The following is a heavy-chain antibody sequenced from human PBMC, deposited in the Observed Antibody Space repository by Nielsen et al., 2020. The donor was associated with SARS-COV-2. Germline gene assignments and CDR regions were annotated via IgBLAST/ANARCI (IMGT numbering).Heavy chain of an antibody. V-gene: IGHV3-33*01. CDR3: ARATGGSYRDDAFDI. Sequence: LSLTCAASGFTFSSYGMHWVRQAPGKGLEWVAVIWYDGSNKYYADSVKGRFTISRDNSKNTLYLQMNSLRAEDTAVYYCARATGGSYRDDAFDIWGQGTMVTVSS. CDR2: IWYDGSNK. D-gene: IGHD3-16*02. CDR1: GFTFSSYG. J-gene: IGHJ3*02.